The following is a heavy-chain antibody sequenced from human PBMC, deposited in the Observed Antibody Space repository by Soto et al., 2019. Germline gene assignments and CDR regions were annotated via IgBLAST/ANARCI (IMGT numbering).Heavy chain of an antibody. CDR1: GFTFSSYS. V-gene: IGHV3-48*01. D-gene: IGHD3-22*01. Sequence: GGSLRLSCAASGFTFSSYSMNWVRQAPGKGLEWVSYISSSSSTIYYADPVKGRFTISRDNAKNSPYLQMNSLRAEDTAVYYCARGPYYYDSSGPWGYFDLWGRGTLVTVSS. CDR2: ISSSSSTI. J-gene: IGHJ2*01. CDR3: ARGPYYYDSSGPWGYFDL.